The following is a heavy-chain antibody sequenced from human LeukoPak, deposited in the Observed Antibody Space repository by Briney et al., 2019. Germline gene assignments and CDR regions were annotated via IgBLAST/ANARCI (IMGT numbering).Heavy chain of an antibody. Sequence: SETLSFTCTVPGGSISSYYWSWIRQPAGKGLEWIGRIYTSGSTNYNPSLKSRVTMSVDTSKNQFSLKLSSVTAADTAVYYCARVRYDILTGYYIKDYWGQGTLVTVSS. CDR2: IYTSGST. J-gene: IGHJ4*02. D-gene: IGHD3-9*01. CDR3: ARVRYDILTGYYIKDY. V-gene: IGHV4-4*07. CDR1: GGSISSYY.